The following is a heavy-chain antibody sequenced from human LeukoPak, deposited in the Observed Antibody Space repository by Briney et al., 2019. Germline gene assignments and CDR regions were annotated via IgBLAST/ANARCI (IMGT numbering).Heavy chain of an antibody. J-gene: IGHJ4*02. CDR1: GLTFSNYW. Sequence: GSLRLSCVVSGLTFSNYWMIWVRQAPGKGLESVAIIKEDGSAKYYLDSVKGRFTISRDNAKNPLYLEMNSLRAEDTAVYYCARDYWRSIDHWGQGTLVTVSS. D-gene: IGHD1-1*01. CDR3: ARDYWRSIDH. V-gene: IGHV3-7*01. CDR2: IKEDGSAK.